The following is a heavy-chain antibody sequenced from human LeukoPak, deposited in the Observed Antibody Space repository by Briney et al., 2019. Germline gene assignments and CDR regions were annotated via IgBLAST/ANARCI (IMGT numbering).Heavy chain of an antibody. D-gene: IGHD6-19*01. V-gene: IGHV3-48*01. J-gene: IGHJ6*02. CDR2: ISSSSSTI. CDR1: GFTFSSYS. Sequence: GGSLRLSCAASGFTFSSYSMNWVRQAPGKGLEWVPYISSSSSTIYYADSVKGRFTISRDNAKNSLYLQMNSLRAEDTAVYYCARGPGDSSGWFQYYYYYGMDVWGQGTTVTVSS. CDR3: ARGPGDSSGWFQYYYYYGMDV.